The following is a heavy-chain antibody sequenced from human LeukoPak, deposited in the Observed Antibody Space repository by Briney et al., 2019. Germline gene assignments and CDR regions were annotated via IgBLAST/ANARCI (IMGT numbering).Heavy chain of an antibody. Sequence: GGSLRLSCAASGFTFSSYAMSWVRQAPGKGLEWVSGISGSGGSTHYADSVKDRFTISRDNSKNTLYPQINSLRAEDTAVYYCAKFQRVGNSGWYRDGLHIWGQGTMVTVSS. J-gene: IGHJ3*02. CDR1: GFTFSSYA. D-gene: IGHD6-19*01. CDR3: AKFQRVGNSGWYRDGLHI. CDR2: ISGSGGST. V-gene: IGHV3-23*01.